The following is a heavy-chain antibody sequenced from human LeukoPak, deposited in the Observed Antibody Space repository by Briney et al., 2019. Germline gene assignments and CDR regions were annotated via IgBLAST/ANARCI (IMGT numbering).Heavy chain of an antibody. CDR3: VRQLERRRGYAFDI. J-gene: IGHJ3*02. CDR2: TYYRSKWYN. V-gene: IGHV6-1*01. D-gene: IGHD1-1*01. CDR1: GDSVSSNSAA. Sequence: SQTLSLTCAISGDSVSSNSAAWNWIRQSPSRGLEWLGRTYYRSKWYNDYAVSVESRITINPDTSKNQFSLQLNSVTPEDTAVYYCVRQLERRRGYAFDIWGQGTMVTVSS.